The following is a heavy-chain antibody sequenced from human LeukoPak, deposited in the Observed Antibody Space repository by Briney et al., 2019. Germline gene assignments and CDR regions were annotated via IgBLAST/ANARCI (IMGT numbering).Heavy chain of an antibody. CDR1: GGSISSYY. V-gene: IGHV4-59*01. Sequence: SETLSLTCTVSGGSISSYYWSWIRQPPGKGLEWIGYIYYSGSTNYNPSLKSRVTISVDTSKNQFSLKLSSVTAADTDVYYCAREIVGAINWFDPWGQGTLVTVSS. D-gene: IGHD1-26*01. CDR2: IYYSGST. CDR3: AREIVGAINWFDP. J-gene: IGHJ5*02.